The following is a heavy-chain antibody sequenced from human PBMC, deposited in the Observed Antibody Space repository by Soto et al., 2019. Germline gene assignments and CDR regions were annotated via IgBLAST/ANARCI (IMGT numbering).Heavy chain of an antibody. D-gene: IGHD2-8*01. J-gene: IGHJ6*02. CDR3: ARDLICCGMDV. CDR1: GGSISSGDYY. Sequence: SETLSLTCTVSGGSISSGDYYWSWIRQPPGKGLEWIGYIYYSGSTYYNPSLKSRVTISVDTSKNKFSLKLNSVTAADTAVYYCARDLICCGMDVWGQGTTVTVSS. V-gene: IGHV4-30-4*01. CDR2: IYYSGST.